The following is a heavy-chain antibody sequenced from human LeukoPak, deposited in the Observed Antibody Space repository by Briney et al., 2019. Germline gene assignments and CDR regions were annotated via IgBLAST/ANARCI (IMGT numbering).Heavy chain of an antibody. CDR3: ARGGSYLSAFDI. D-gene: IGHD1-26*01. CDR2: IGGSGTKT. CDR1: GFTFTKYA. Sequence: GGTLRLSCAASGFTFTKYAMSWVRQAAGKGLEWVSAIGGSGTKTFYAESVKGRFTISRDNSKNTLYLQMNSLRAEDTAVYYCARGGSYLSAFDIWGQGTMVTVSS. J-gene: IGHJ3*02. V-gene: IGHV3-23*01.